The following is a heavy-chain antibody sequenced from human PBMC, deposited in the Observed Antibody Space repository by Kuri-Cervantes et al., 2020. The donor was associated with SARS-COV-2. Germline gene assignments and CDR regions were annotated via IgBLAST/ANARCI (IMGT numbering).Heavy chain of an antibody. CDR1: GFTFSSYA. J-gene: IGHJ4*02. D-gene: IGHD3-9*01. V-gene: IGHV3-30-3*01. CDR3: ARGVSERYFDWLLSPVGGGYFDY. CDR2: ISYDGSNK. Sequence: GESLKISCAASGFTFSSYAMHWVRQAPGKGLEWVAVISYDGSNKYYADSVKGRFTISRDNSKNTLYLQMNSLRAEDTAVYYCARGVSERYFDWLLSPVGGGYFDYWGQGTLVTVSS.